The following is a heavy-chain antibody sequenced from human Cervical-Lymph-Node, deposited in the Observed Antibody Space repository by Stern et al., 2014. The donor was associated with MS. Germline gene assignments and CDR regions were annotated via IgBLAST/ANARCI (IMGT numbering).Heavy chain of an antibody. Sequence: QMQLVQSGAEVKKPGSSVKVSCEASGGTFSAYALTWVRQAPGQGLEWMGEITPLFGETEYAQKFQGRVTITADEWTNTVYMELSSLRSEDAAVYFCASRRVAAAGYGLDVWGQGTTVTVSS. CDR1: GGTFSAYA. CDR2: ITPLFGET. J-gene: IGHJ6*02. D-gene: IGHD6-13*01. V-gene: IGHV1-69*01. CDR3: ASRRVAAAGYGLDV.